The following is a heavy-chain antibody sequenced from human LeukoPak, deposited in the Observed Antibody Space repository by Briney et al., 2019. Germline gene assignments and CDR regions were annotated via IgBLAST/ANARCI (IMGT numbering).Heavy chain of an antibody. CDR2: IYYSGST. D-gene: IGHD4/OR15-4a*01. CDR3: ARDRFYGGAVAPIDY. J-gene: IGHJ4*02. V-gene: IGHV4-38-2*02. CDR1: GYSISSGYY. Sequence: SETLSLTCTVSGYSISSGYYWGWIRQPPGKGLEWIGSIYYSGSTYYNPSLKSRVTISVDTSKNQFSLKLSSVTAADTAVYYCARDRFYGGAVAPIDYWGQGTLVTVSS.